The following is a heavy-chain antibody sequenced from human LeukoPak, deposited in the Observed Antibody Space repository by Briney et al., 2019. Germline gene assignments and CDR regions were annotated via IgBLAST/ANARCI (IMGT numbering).Heavy chain of an antibody. V-gene: IGHV4-59*08. CDR1: GGSISNHY. CDR2: IHYGGST. D-gene: IGHD5-18*01. CDR3: ARRKGYSYGYTLDY. Sequence: SETLSLTCNVSGGSISNHYWSWIRQPPGKGLEWIGYIHYGGSTKYNPSLKSRVIISVDLSKNHFSLKLTSVTAADTAVYYCARRKGYSYGYTLDYWGQGTLVTVSS. J-gene: IGHJ4*02.